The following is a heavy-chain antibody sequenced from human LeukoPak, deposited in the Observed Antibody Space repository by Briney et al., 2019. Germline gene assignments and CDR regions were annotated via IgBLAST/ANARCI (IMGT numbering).Heavy chain of an antibody. CDR1: GDSISNNY. CDR2: IYDSWRT. Sequence: SETLSLTCTVSGDSISNNYWSWIRQPPGKGLEWSGYIYDSWRTKYNPSLTSRVTISADTSKNLFSLKLTSVTAADTALYYCATCRDEFGDYGFTSWGQGTLVTVS. D-gene: IGHD4-17*01. V-gene: IGHV4-59*01. CDR3: ATCRDEFGDYGFTS. J-gene: IGHJ5*02.